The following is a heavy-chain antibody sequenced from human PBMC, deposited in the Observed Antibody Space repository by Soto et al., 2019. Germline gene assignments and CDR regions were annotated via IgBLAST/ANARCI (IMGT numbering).Heavy chain of an antibody. D-gene: IGHD4-4*01. J-gene: IGHJ4*02. CDR2: IIPILGIA. Sequence: QVQLVQSGAEVKKPGSSVKVSCKASGGTFSSYTISWVRQAPGQGLEWMGRIIPILGIANYAQKFQGRVTITADKFTSTAYMELSSLRSEDTAVYYCARGRSDYSNYWDLEYWGQGTLVTVSS. CDR3: ARGRSDYSNYWDLEY. CDR1: GGTFSSYT. V-gene: IGHV1-69*02.